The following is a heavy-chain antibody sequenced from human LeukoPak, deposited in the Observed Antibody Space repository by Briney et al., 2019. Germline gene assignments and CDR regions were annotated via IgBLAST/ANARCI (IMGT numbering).Heavy chain of an antibody. CDR3: VKEGAAPAPDFDY. CDR1: GASIRNYY. J-gene: IGHJ4*02. V-gene: IGHV4-4*07. CDR2: IVPSGST. Sequence: SETLSLTCTVSGASIRNYYWSWIRQPPGKGLEWIGRIVPSGSTNYNPSLKSRVTMSVDTSKNQFSLKLNSVTAADTAVYYCVKEGAAPAPDFDYWGQGTLVIVSS. D-gene: IGHD6-25*01.